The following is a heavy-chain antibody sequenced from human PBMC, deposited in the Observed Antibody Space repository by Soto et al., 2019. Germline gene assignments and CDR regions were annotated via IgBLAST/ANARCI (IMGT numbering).Heavy chain of an antibody. CDR2: ISYSGST. V-gene: IGHV4-31*03. Sequence: QVQLQESGPGLVKPSQILSLTCTVSGVSISSDAYFWSWVRQHPGKGPEWIGYISYSGSTYYNPXXKRRITISVDXXKXQXXLRLSSVTAADTAVYYCARDRLMVRGVIKHWYFDLWGRGTLVTVSS. CDR1: GVSISSDAYF. CDR3: ARDRLMVRGVIKHWYFDL. J-gene: IGHJ2*01. D-gene: IGHD3-10*01.